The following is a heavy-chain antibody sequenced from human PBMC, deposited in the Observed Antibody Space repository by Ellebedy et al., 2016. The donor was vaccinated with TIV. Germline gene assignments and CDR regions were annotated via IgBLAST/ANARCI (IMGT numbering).Heavy chain of an antibody. V-gene: IGHV3-33*08. J-gene: IGHJ4*02. CDR2: IWYDGGNK. D-gene: IGHD2-21*02. CDR1: GFTFSSYG. Sequence: GESLKISCAASGFTFSSYGMHWVRQAPGKGLEWVAFIWYDGGNKYYADSVKGRFTISRGNSKNTLYLQMNNLGAEDTAVFYCARNRHVDRGDCLDYWGQGTLVTVSS. CDR3: ARNRHVDRGDCLDY.